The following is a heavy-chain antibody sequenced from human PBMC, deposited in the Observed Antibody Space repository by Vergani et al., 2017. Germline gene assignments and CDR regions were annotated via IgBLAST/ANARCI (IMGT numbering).Heavy chain of an antibody. Sequence: QVQLQESGPGLVKPSQTLSLTCTVSGGSISSGHHYWSWIRHPPGTGLDWIGYIYYSGSTYYNPSLKSRVTISVDTSKNQFSLNLGSVTAADTAVYYCASSTYYYDSSGYSSFDYWGQGTLVTVSS. CDR1: GGSISSGHHY. V-gene: IGHV4-30-4*08. CDR3: ASSTYYYDSSGYSSFDY. D-gene: IGHD3-22*01. J-gene: IGHJ4*02. CDR2: IYYSGST.